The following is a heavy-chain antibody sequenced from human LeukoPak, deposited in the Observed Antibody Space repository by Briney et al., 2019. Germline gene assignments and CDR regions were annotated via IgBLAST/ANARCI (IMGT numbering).Heavy chain of an antibody. CDR3: ARALYYYDSSGYLL. J-gene: IGHJ4*02. Sequence: ASVKVSCKASGYTFTSYWIGWVRQMPGKGLEWMGIIYPGDSDTRYSPSFQGQVTISADKSISTAYLQWSSLKASDTAMYYCARALYYYDSSGYLLWGQGTLVTVSS. V-gene: IGHV5-51*01. CDR1: GYTFTSYW. CDR2: IYPGDSDT. D-gene: IGHD3-22*01.